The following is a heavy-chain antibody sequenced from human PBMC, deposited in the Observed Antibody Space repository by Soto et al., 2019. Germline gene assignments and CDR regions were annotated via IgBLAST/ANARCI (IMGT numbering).Heavy chain of an antibody. J-gene: IGHJ4*02. CDR3: AKDANSYLCTNGVCYPDY. Sequence: VGSLRLSCAASGFSFGAYGMHWVRQAPGKGLEWVAFISYDGSNTYYADSVKGRFTISRDNSKSTLYLQMNSLRPEDTAVFYCAKDANSYLCTNGVCYPDYWGQGTLVTVSS. V-gene: IGHV3-30*18. D-gene: IGHD2-8*01. CDR2: ISYDGSNT. CDR1: GFSFGAYG.